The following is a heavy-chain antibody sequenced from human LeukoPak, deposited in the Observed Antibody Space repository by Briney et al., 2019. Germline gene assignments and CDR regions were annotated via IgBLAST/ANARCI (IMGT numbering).Heavy chain of an antibody. CDR2: IWYDGSNK. V-gene: IGHV3-33*06. CDR1: GFTFSDYG. CDR3: AKALNGLVDY. D-gene: IGHD6-19*01. J-gene: IGHJ4*02. Sequence: GGSLRLSCAASGFTFSDYGMHWVRQAPGKGLEWVAVIWYDGSNKYYADSVKGRFTISRDNSKNTLYLQMNSLRAEATAVYYCAKALNGLVDYWGQGTLVTVSS.